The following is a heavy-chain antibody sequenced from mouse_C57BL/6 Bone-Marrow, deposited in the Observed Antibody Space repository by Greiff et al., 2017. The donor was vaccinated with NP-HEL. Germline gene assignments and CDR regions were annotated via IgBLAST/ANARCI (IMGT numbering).Heavy chain of an antibody. V-gene: IGHV1-85*01. CDR1: GYTFTSYD. J-gene: IGHJ3*01. Sequence: VQLQQSGPELVKLGASVKLSCKASGYTFTSYDINWVKQRPGQGLEWIGWIYPGDGSTKYNEKFKGKATLTVDTSSSTAYMELHSLTSEDSAVYFCARSALYYGTPWFAYWGQGTLVTVSA. CDR2: IYPGDGST. D-gene: IGHD1-1*01. CDR3: ARSALYYGTPWFAY.